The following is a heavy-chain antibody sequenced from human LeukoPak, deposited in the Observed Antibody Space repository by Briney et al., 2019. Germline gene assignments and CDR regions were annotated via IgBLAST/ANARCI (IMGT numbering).Heavy chain of an antibody. CDR1: GGSISSYY. CDR2: IHTSGST. D-gene: IGHD2-2*01. CDR3: ARELDSPCSSTSCYGGGWFDP. Sequence: SETLSLTCTVSGGSISSYYWSWIRQPAGKGLEWIGRIHTSGSTNYNPSLKSRVTMSVDTSKNQFSLKLSSVTAADTAVYYCARELDSPCSSTSCYGGGWFDPWGQGTLVTVSS. J-gene: IGHJ5*02. V-gene: IGHV4-4*07.